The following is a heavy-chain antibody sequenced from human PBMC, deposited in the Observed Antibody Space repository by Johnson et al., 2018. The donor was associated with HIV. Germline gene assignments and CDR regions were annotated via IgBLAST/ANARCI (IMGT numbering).Heavy chain of an antibody. CDR1: GLTFSSYW. J-gene: IGHJ3*01. Sequence: VESGGGLVQPGGSLRLSCAASGLTFSSYWMSWVRQAPGKGLEWVANIKQDGSEKYYVDSVKGRFTISRDNAKNSLYLKMNRLRAEDTAVYYCARDGFGTYYDDAFDFWGQGTMVTVSS. V-gene: IGHV3-7*05. CDR3: ARDGFGTYYDDAFDF. D-gene: IGHD1-26*01. CDR2: IKQDGSEK.